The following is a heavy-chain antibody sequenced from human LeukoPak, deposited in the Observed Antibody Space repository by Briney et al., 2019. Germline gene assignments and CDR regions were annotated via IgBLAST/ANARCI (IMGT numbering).Heavy chain of an antibody. V-gene: IGHV3-30*18. CDR2: ISYDGSNK. CDR1: GFTFSSYG. J-gene: IGHJ4*02. D-gene: IGHD4-17*01. Sequence: GGSLRLSCAASGFTFSSYGMHWVRQAPGKGLEWVAVISYDGSNKYYADSVKGRFTISRDNSKNTLYLQMNSLRAEDTAVYYCAKDPVTTVTGYFDYWGQGTLVTVSS. CDR3: AKDPVTTVTGYFDY.